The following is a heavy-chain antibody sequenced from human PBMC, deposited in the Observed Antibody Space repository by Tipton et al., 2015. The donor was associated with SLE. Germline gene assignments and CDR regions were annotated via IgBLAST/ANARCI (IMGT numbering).Heavy chain of an antibody. CDR1: YW. V-gene: IGHV5-51*01. Sequence: YWSWIRQHPGKGLEWIGIIYPGDSDTRYSPSFQGQVTISADKSISTAYLQWSSLKASDTAMYYCARETHSYYFDYWGQGTLVTVSS. CDR2: IYPGDSDT. CDR3: ARETHSYYFDY. J-gene: IGHJ4*02.